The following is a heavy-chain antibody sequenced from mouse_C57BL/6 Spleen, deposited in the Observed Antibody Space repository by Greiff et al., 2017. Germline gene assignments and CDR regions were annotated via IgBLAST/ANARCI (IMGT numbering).Heavy chain of an antibody. CDR2: IDPSDSYT. D-gene: IGHD2-1*01. Sequence: QVHVKQPGAELVKPGASVKLSCKASGYTFTSYWMQWVKQRPGQGLEWIGEIDPSDSYTNYNQKFKGKATLTVDTSSSTAYMQLSSLTSEDSAVYYCARDGNYGTWFAYWGQGTLVTVSA. V-gene: IGHV1-50*01. CDR1: GYTFTSYW. J-gene: IGHJ3*01. CDR3: ARDGNYGTWFAY.